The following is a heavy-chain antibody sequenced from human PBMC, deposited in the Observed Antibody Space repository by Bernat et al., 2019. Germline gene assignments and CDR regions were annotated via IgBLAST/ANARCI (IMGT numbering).Heavy chain of an antibody. CDR3: ARGPYPLDHYCMDV. D-gene: IGHD2-2*01. CDR1: GFTLNDFA. Sequence: QVQVVESGGGVVQPGRSLRLSCTASGFTLNDFAMYWVRQAPGKGLEWVAFISYDGSNKYYADSVKGRFAISRDISKSTLYLQMNSLRAEDTAVYYCARGPYPLDHYCMDVWGKGTTVTVSS. V-gene: IGHV3-30*09. CDR2: ISYDGSNK. J-gene: IGHJ6*03.